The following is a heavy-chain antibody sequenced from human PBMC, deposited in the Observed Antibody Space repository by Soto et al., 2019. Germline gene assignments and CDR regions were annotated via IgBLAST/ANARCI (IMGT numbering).Heavy chain of an antibody. D-gene: IGHD3-16*01. CDR3: ARMSEAFNFDY. J-gene: IGHJ4*02. V-gene: IGHV1-2*04. Sequence: ASVKVSCKASGYTFTSYDINWVRQATGQGLEWMGWMNPNSGGTNYAQKFQGWVTMTRDTSISTAYMELSRLRSDDTAVYYCARMSEAFNFDYWGQGTLVTVSS. CDR2: MNPNSGGT. CDR1: GYTFTSYD.